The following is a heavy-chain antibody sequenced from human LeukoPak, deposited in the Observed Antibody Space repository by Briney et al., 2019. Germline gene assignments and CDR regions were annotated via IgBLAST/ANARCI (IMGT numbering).Heavy chain of an antibody. J-gene: IGHJ6*03. CDR1: GFTFSSYS. CDR2: ISSSSSTI. V-gene: IGHV3-48*01. D-gene: IGHD6-13*01. CDR3: ARDAAGRGGAAADYYMDV. Sequence: PGGSLRLSCAASGFTFSSYSMNWVRQAPGKGLEWVSYISSSSSTIYYADSVKGRFTISRDNAKNSLYLQMNSLRAEDTAVYYCARDAAGRGGAAADYYMDVWGKGTTVTVSS.